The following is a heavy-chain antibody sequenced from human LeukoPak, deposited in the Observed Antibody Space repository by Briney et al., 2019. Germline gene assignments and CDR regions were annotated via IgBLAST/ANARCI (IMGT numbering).Heavy chain of an antibody. CDR1: GFTFSSYW. CDR3: ARILVPAAIPYDYYYYGMDV. D-gene: IGHD2-2*02. J-gene: IGHJ6*02. Sequence: SGGSLRLSCAASGFTFSSYWMSWVRQAPGKGLEWVSSISSSSSYIYYADSVKGRFTISRDNAKNSLYLQMNSLRAEDTAVYYCARILVPAAIPYDYYYYGMDVWGQGTTVTVSS. V-gene: IGHV3-21*01. CDR2: ISSSSSYI.